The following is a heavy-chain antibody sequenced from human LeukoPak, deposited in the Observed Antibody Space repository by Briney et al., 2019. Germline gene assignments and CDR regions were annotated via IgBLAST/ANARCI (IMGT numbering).Heavy chain of an antibody. CDR2: IWYDGSNK. Sequence: GGSLRLSCAASGFTFSNYGMHWVRQAPGKGLEWVAVIWYDGSNKYYADSVKGRFTISRDNSDNTLYLQMNSLRAEDTAVYYCARDLGYTSGHPFDFWGQGTLVTVSS. CDR1: GFTFSNYG. V-gene: IGHV3-33*01. J-gene: IGHJ4*02. D-gene: IGHD6-19*01. CDR3: ARDLGYTSGHPFDF.